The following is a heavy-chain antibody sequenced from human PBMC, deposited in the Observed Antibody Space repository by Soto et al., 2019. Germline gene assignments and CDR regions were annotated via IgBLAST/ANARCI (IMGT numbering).Heavy chain of an antibody. V-gene: IGHV1-18*04. J-gene: IGHJ4*02. Sequence: QVQLVQSGAEVKKPGASVKVTCKASGYTFASYGMSWVRQAPGQGLEWMGWISAYRGDTNYAQKFQDRVTVTADTSTNTAYKELTSPRSDDTAVYYCARDLRGYQLLSSPLDCWGQGTLVTVSS. CDR2: ISAYRGDT. CDR1: GYTFASYG. CDR3: ARDLRGYQLLSSPLDC. D-gene: IGHD2-2*01.